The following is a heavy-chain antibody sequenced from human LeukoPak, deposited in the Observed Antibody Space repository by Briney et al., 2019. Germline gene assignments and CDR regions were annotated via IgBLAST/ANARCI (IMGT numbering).Heavy chain of an antibody. CDR2: ITSDGSHK. CDR3: ARDTPYNNFWSGYPY. Sequence: GRSLRLSCAASGFTFRTYAMHWVRQPPGKGLEWVAAITSDGSHKYYADSVKGRFTISRDNSKNTLYLQMDSLRVEDTAVYYCARDTPYNNFWSGYPYWGQGSLVIVSS. D-gene: IGHD3-3*01. J-gene: IGHJ4*02. V-gene: IGHV3-30*04. CDR1: GFTFRTYA.